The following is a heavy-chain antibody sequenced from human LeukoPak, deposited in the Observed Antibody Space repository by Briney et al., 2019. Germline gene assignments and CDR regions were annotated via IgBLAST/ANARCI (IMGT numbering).Heavy chain of an antibody. D-gene: IGHD3-16*01. CDR2: IKNDGNDT. J-gene: IGHJ4*02. CDR3: ARDMNPTVFDF. CDR1: GFTFTSHW. V-gene: IGHV3-74*01. Sequence: GGSLRLSCAVSGFTFTSHWMHWVRQTPGKGLVWVSGIKNDGNDTAYADSVKGRFTISRDNAKNTLYLQMDSLRAEDTAVYYCARDMNPTVFDFWGQGTLVTVSS.